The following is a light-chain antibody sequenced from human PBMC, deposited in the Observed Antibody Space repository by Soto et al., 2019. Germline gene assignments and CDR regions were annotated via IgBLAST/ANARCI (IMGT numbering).Light chain of an antibody. V-gene: IGLV2-14*01. CDR3: SSYTSITTDV. CDR1: SSDVGGYNY. J-gene: IGLJ1*01. Sequence: QSVLTQPASVSGSPGQSITISCTGTSSDVGGYNYVSWYQQPPGKAPKLILYDVNNRPSGVSDRFSGFKSGNTASLTISGPQVEYEDDYYCSSYTSITTDVFGTGTKGTGL. CDR2: DVN.